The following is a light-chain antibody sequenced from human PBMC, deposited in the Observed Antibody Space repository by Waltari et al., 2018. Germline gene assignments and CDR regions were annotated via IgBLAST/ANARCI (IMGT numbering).Light chain of an antibody. J-gene: IGKJ4*02. Sequence: IVSTQSPDTLSLSPGDRATLSCRTSQPVSEKNLGWYLQRPGQPPRLLIYGISTRPAGVPRRFSGSGSGTEFTLVISTLEPEDFGVYYCQAYQASSWAFGAGT. V-gene: IGKV3-20*01. CDR3: QAYQASSWA. CDR1: QPVSEKN. CDR2: GIS.